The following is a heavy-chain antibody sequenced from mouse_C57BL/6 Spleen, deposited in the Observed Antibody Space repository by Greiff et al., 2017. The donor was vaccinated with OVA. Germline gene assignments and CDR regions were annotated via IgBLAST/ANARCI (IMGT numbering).Heavy chain of an antibody. J-gene: IGHJ2*01. D-gene: IGHD2-3*01. V-gene: IGHV1-82*01. CDR3: ARRPDGYLDY. CDR2: IYPGDGDT. Sequence: QVQLQHSGPELVKPGASVKISCKASGYAFSSSWMNWVKQRPGKGLEWIGRIYPGDGDTNYNGKFKGKATLTADKSSSTAYMQLSSLSSEDSAVYFCARRPDGYLDYWGQGTTLTVSS. CDR1: GYAFSSSW.